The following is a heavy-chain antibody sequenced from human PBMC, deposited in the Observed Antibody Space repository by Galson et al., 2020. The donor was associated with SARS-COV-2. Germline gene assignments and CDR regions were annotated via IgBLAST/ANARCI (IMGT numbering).Heavy chain of an antibody. CDR2: ISYVESKE. Sequence: GGSLRLPCWASGLSFSSYGMHWVRQAPGKGREGVAWISYVESKEDYVDSVQGRFTISRDNSKNTLHLQMNSLRAEDTAVYYCAKGATLLWFGDLGQGTLVTVSS. V-gene: IGHV3-30*18. J-gene: IGHJ5*02. CDR1: GLSFSSYG. D-gene: IGHD3-10*01. CDR3: AKGATLLWFGD.